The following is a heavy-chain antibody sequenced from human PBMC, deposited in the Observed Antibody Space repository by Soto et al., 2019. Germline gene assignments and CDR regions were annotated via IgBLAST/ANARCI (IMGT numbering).Heavy chain of an antibody. Sequence: ASVKVSCKASGYTFTGYYMHWVRQAPGQGLEWMGWINPNSGGTNYAQKFQGWVTMTRDTSISTAYMELSRLRSEDTAVYYCARDRSYYDYVWGTYRDTFDIWGRGTMVTVSS. D-gene: IGHD3-16*02. CDR3: ARDRSYYDYVWGTYRDTFDI. CDR1: GYTFTGYY. CDR2: INPNSGGT. J-gene: IGHJ3*02. V-gene: IGHV1-2*04.